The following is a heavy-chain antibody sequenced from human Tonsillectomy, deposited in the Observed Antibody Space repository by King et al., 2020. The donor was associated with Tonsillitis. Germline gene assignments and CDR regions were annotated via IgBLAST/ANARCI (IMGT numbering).Heavy chain of an antibody. D-gene: IGHD3-22*01. CDR2: ISGSGGTT. Sequence: VQLVESGGGLVQPGGSLRLSCAASGLTFSNYAMSWVRQAPGKGLEWVSTISGSGGTTYYAGSVKGRFTISRDNSKKTLYLQMNSLRAADTAVSYCGKGFYHDSSGVGYWGQGTLATVSS. CDR3: GKGFYHDSSGVGY. V-gene: IGHV3-23*04. J-gene: IGHJ4*02. CDR1: GLTFSNYA.